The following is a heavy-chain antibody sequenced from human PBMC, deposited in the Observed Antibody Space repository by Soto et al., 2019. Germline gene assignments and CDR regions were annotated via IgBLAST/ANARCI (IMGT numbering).Heavy chain of an antibody. D-gene: IGHD2-2*02. Sequence: LILSCEVSGFTPRTYWMSWVRQAPGKGLQCLANMSEDANKKLFVDCVKGRFTILGDSAGIVLLLRMDSLSAEDTAVSFGAAYTTSRHAAFDIWSGRTLVTDS. V-gene: IGHV3-7*01. CDR3: AAYTTSRHAAFDI. CDR1: GFTPRTYW. J-gene: IGHJ3*02. CDR2: MSEDANKK.